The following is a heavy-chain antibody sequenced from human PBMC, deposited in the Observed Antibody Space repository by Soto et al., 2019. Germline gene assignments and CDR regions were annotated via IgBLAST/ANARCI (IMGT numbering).Heavy chain of an antibody. V-gene: IGHV4-59*01. CDR2: IYYRGST. CDR1: GGSISGYY. D-gene: IGHD6-13*01. CDR3: ARQQLLPYYYALDV. J-gene: IGHJ6*02. Sequence: PETLSLTCTVSGGSISGYYWSWIRQPPGKGLEYIGYIYYRGSTNYNPSLKSRVTMSVDTSRNLFSLKVNSVTAADTAVYYCARQQLLPYYYALDVWGQGTTVTVSS.